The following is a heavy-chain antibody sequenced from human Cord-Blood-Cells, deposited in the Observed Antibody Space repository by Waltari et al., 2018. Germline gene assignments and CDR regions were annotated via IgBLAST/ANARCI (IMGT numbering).Heavy chain of an antibody. CDR1: GGSISSGGYY. D-gene: IGHD2-2*01. CDR2: IYYSGST. V-gene: IGHV4-31*03. CDR3: ASMYCSSTSCYAFDI. Sequence: QVQLQESGPGLVKPSQTLSLTCTVSGGSISSGGYYCSWIRQHPGKGLEWIGYIYYSGSTYYNPSLKSRVTISVDTSKNQFSLKLSSVTAADTAVYYCASMYCSSTSCYAFDIWGQGTMVTVSS. J-gene: IGHJ3*02.